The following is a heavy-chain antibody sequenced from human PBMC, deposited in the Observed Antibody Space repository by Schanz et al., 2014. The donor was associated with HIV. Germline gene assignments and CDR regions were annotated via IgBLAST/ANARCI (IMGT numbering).Heavy chain of an antibody. Sequence: EVQLLEFGGGSVRPGESLRLSCLASGFTFNNYAMSWVRQAPGKGLEWVAVISDSGGSTYYADSVKGRFTISRDNTESSLFLRMNSLTTEDTALYYCTAYNWHRGQYWGQGTLVTVSS. V-gene: IGHV3-23*01. J-gene: IGHJ4*02. CDR3: TAYNWHRGQY. CDR1: GFTFNNYA. CDR2: ISDSGGST. D-gene: IGHD2-21*01.